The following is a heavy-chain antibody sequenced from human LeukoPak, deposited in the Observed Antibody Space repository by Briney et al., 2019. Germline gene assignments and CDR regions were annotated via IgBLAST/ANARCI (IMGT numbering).Heavy chain of an antibody. D-gene: IGHD3-22*01. CDR2: ISGSGGGT. CDR3: ARADYYDSSGYYNY. Sequence: GGSLRLSCAASGFTFSSFAMSWVRQTPGKGLEWVSAISGSGGGTYSADSVKGRFTISGDNSKNTLYLQMNSLRAEDTAVYYCARADYYDSSGYYNYWGQGTLVTVSS. V-gene: IGHV3-23*01. CDR1: GFTFSSFA. J-gene: IGHJ4*02.